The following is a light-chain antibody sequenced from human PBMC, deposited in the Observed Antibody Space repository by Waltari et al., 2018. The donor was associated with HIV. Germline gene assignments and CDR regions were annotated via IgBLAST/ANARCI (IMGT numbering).Light chain of an antibody. CDR2: EVS. CDR1: SSDVGGYNY. V-gene: IGLV2-14*01. Sequence: QSALTQPASVSGSPGQSITISCTGTSSDVGGYNYVPWYQQHPGKAPKLMIYEVSNRPSGVSNRFSGSKSGNTASLTISGLQAEDEADYYCSSYTGSRNWVFGGGTKLTVL. CDR3: SSYTGSRNWV. J-gene: IGLJ3*02.